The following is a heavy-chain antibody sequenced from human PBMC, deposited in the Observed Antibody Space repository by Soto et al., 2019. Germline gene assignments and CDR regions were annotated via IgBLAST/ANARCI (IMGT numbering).Heavy chain of an antibody. D-gene: IGHD4-17*01. CDR3: ASHYGDYYYYGMDV. Sequence: EVQLVESGGGLVKPGGSLRLSCAASGFTFSSYSMNWVRQAPGKGLEWVSSISSSSSYIYYADSVKGRFTISRDNAKNSLYLQMKSLRAEDTAVYYCASHYGDYYYYGMDVWGQGTTVTVSS. V-gene: IGHV3-21*01. CDR2: ISSSSSYI. CDR1: GFTFSSYS. J-gene: IGHJ6*02.